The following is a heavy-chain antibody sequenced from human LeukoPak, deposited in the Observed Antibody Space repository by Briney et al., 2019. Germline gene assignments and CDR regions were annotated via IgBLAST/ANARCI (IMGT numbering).Heavy chain of an antibody. D-gene: IGHD5-18*01. V-gene: IGHV3-23*01. J-gene: IGHJ4*02. Sequence: GGSLRLSCAASGFTFSSYAMSWVRQAPGKGLEWVSAISGSGGSTYYADSVKGRFTISRDNSKNTLYLQMNSLRAEDTVVYYCAKFRGYSYGYFDYWGQGTLVTVSS. CDR2: ISGSGGST. CDR3: AKFRGYSYGYFDY. CDR1: GFTFSSYA.